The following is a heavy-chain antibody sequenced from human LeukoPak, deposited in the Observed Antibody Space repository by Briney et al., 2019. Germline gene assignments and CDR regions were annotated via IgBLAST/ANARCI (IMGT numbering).Heavy chain of an antibody. V-gene: IGHV4-59*01. CDR3: AGSVLRYFDAFDI. CDR1: GGSISSYY. CDR2: IYCSGST. Sequence: SETLSLTCTVSGGSISSYYWSWIRQPPGKGLEWIGYIYCSGSTNYNPSLKSRVTISVDTSKNQFSLKLSSVTAADTAVYYCAGSVLRYFDAFDIWGQGTMVTVSS. J-gene: IGHJ3*02. D-gene: IGHD3-9*01.